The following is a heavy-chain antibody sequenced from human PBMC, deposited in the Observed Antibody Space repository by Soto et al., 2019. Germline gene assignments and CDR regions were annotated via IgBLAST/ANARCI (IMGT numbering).Heavy chain of an antibody. D-gene: IGHD6-13*01. CDR1: GGSISSGDYY. J-gene: IGHJ4*02. V-gene: IGHV4-30-4*01. CDR2: IYYSGST. Sequence: SETLSLTCTVSGGSISSGDYYWSWIRQPPGKGLEWIGYIYYSGSTNYNPSLKSRLTISVDTSKNQFSLKLSSVTAADTAVYYCVRASRYSSSWFYFNYWGQGTLVTVSS. CDR3: VRASRYSSSWFYFNY.